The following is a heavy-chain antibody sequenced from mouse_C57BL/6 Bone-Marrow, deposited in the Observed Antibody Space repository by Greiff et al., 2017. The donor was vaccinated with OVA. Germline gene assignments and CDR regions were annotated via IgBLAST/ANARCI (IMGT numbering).Heavy chain of an antibody. J-gene: IGHJ3*01. CDR3: ARGGLLTSAWFAY. CDR1: GYSFTDYN. Sequence: VQLKESGPELVKPGASVKISCKASGYSFTDYNMNWVKQSNGKSLEWIGVINPNYGTTSYNQKFKGKATLTVDQSSSTAYMQLNSLTSEDSAVYYCARGGLLTSAWFAYWGQGTLVTVSA. V-gene: IGHV1-39*01. CDR2: INPNYGTT.